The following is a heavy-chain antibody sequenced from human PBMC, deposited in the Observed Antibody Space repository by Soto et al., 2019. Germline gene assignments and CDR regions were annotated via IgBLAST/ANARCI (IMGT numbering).Heavy chain of an antibody. CDR3: AKGVTVATYYFDY. J-gene: IGHJ4*02. Sequence: EVQLLESGGGLVQPGGSLRLSCAASGFTFSSYALTWVRQAPGKGLEWVSSISGGDGGTYYADSVKGRFTISRDNSRNRLYMQMNSLRADDTAVYYCAKGVTVATYYFDYWGQGTLVTVSS. CDR1: GFTFSSYA. D-gene: IGHD6-19*01. V-gene: IGHV3-23*01. CDR2: ISGGDGGT.